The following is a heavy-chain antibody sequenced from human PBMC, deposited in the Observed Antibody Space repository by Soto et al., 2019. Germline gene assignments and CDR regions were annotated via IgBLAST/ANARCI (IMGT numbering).Heavy chain of an antibody. CDR1: GYTFTSYG. V-gene: IGHV1-18*01. D-gene: IGHD5-12*01. Sequence: ASVKVSCKASGYTFTSYGISWVRQAPGQGLEWMGWISAYNGNTNYAQKLQGRVTMTTDTSTSTAYMELRSLRSDDTAVYYCARPKPRRDGYNYFDYWGQGTLVTVSS. CDR3: ARPKPRRDGYNYFDY. CDR2: ISAYNGNT. J-gene: IGHJ4*02.